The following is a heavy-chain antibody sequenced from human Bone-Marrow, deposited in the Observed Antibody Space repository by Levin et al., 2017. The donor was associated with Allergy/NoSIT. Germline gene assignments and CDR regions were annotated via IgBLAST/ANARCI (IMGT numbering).Heavy chain of an antibody. J-gene: IGHJ2*01. D-gene: IGHD4-17*01. V-gene: IGHV4-59*11. CDR2: LYYSGST. Sequence: PSQTLSLTCSVSGTSINSHYWTWIRQPPGKGLEWLGYLYYSGSTNYNPALNNRVTISIDVSKNEFSLRLRSLVAADTAVYYCARVRTVSALDFWGRGTHVTVSA. CDR3: ARVRTVSALDF. CDR1: GTSINSHY.